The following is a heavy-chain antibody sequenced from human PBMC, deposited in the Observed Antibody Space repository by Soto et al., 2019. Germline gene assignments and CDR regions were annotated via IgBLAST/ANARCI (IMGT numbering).Heavy chain of an antibody. CDR1: GGSISSYC. D-gene: IGHD6-13*01. V-gene: IGHV4-59*01. Sequence: SETLSLTCTVSGGSISSYCWSWIRQPPGKGLEWIGYIYYSGSTNYNPSLKSRVTISVDTSKNQFSLKLSSVTAADTAVYYCARSVAAAFTFDPWGQGTLVTVSS. CDR2: IYYSGST. CDR3: ARSVAAAFTFDP. J-gene: IGHJ5*02.